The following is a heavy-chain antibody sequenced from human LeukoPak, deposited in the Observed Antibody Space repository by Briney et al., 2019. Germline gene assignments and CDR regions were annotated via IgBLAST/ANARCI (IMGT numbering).Heavy chain of an antibody. V-gene: IGHV3-23*01. D-gene: IGHD3-22*01. CDR3: AKDVESAYDCSGYSPFDS. CDR2: ISGSGGST. J-gene: IGHJ4*02. Sequence: PGGSLRLSCAASGFTFSSYGMSWVRQAPGKGLEWVSAISGSGGSTYYADSVKGRFTISRDNSKNALYLQMNSLRAEDTAVYYCAKDVESAYDCSGYSPFDSWAQGTLVTVSS. CDR1: GFTFSSYG.